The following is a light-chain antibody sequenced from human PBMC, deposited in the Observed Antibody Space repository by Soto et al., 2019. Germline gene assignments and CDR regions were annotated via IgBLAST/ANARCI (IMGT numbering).Light chain of an antibody. CDR3: QQYNDWPLT. V-gene: IGKV3-15*01. Sequence: EIVMTQSPVTLSVSPGERATLSCRASQSVRSNLAWYQQKPGQAPSLLIYGAFTRATGIPTRFSGTGSGTEFTLTISSLQSEDSALYYCQQYNDWPLTFSQGTKVEV. J-gene: IGKJ1*01. CDR1: QSVRSN. CDR2: GAF.